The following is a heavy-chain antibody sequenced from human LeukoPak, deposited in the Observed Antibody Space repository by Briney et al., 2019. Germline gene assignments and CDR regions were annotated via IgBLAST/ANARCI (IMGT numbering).Heavy chain of an antibody. V-gene: IGHV1-2*02. CDR3: AREGSYCVDGDYYSFDF. CDR1: GYRFISNY. J-gene: IGHJ4*02. CDR2: MHPGNGNT. D-gene: IGHD2-21*02. Sequence: ASVKVSCKASGYRFISNYIQWVRQAPGLGPEWMGWMHPGNGNTRYAEKFQGRVTMTRDTSINTAYMDLSSLRSDDTAVYYCAREGSYCVDGDYYSFDFWGQGNLMTVSS.